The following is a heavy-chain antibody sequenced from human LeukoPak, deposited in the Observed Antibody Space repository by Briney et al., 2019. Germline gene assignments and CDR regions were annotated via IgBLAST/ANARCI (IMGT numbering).Heavy chain of an antibody. CDR2: IRSSSSTI. D-gene: IGHD2-2*01. Sequence: GGSLRLSCAASGITFSSYSMNWVRQAPGKGLEWISYIRSSSSTIYYADSMKGRFTISRDNAKNSLYLQMNSLRAEDTAVYYCARDSVSGVVPAARGAFDIWGQGTMVTVSS. CDR3: ARDSVSGVVPAARGAFDI. J-gene: IGHJ3*02. CDR1: GITFSSYS. V-gene: IGHV3-48*04.